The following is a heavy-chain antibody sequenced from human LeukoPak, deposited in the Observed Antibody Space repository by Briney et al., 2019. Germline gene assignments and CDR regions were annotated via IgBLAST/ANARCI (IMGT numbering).Heavy chain of an antibody. CDR3: AKGQVITSNLDS. D-gene: IGHD2/OR15-2a*01. V-gene: IGHV3-23*01. Sequence: GGSLRLSCAASGFTVSSSYMSWVRQAPGKGLEWVSGISGGVGTIYYADSVKGRFTISRDSSKNTLYLQMNSLRAEDTAVYYCAKGQVITSNLDSWGQGTLVTVSS. CDR2: ISGGVGTI. J-gene: IGHJ4*02. CDR1: GFTVSSSY.